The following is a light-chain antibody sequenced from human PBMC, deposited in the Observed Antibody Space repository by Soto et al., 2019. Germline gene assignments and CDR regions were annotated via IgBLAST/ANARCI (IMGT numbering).Light chain of an antibody. J-gene: IGKJ4*01. Sequence: AMQMTQSASSLSASVGDRVTITCRASQGIKNDLGWYQQKPGKAPKLLISAASSLESGVPSRFSGSGSGTDFTLTITSLQPEDFATYYCLQDYNYPFTFGGGTKVDIK. CDR1: QGIKND. CDR2: AAS. V-gene: IGKV1-6*01. CDR3: LQDYNYPFT.